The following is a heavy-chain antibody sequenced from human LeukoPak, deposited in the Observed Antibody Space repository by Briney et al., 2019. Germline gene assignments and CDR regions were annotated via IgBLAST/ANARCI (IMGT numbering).Heavy chain of an antibody. CDR1: GFTFNKSW. CDR3: AKTGERDY. J-gene: IGHJ4*02. D-gene: IGHD7-27*01. CDR2: IKEDGTQK. V-gene: IGHV3-7*01. Sequence: GSLRLSCAASGFTFNKSWMSWVRQAPGKGPEWLANIKEDGTQKYYVDSVRGRFTISRDNAENSLYLQMNSLRDEDTAVYYCAKTGERDYWGRGTLVTVSS.